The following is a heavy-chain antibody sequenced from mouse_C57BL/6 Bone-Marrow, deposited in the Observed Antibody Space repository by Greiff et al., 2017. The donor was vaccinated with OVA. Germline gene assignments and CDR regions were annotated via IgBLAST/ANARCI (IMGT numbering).Heavy chain of an antibody. CDR1: GYTFTSYW. CDR3: ARSDDGYYIYWYFDV. V-gene: IGHV1-55*01. J-gene: IGHJ1*03. CDR2: IYPGSGST. Sequence: QVQLQQSGAELVKPGASVKMSCKASGYTFTSYWITWVKQRPGQGLEWIGDIYPGSGSTNYNEKFKSKATLTVDTSSSTAYMQLSSLTSEDSAVYYGARSDDGYYIYWYFDVWGTGTTVTVSS. D-gene: IGHD2-3*01.